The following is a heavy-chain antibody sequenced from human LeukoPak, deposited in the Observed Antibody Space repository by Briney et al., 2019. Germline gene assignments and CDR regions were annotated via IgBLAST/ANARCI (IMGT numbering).Heavy chain of an antibody. J-gene: IGHJ4*02. CDR2: IYYSGTT. V-gene: IGHV4-59*08. CDR1: GGSISSYY. CDR3: ARAVSGRFDY. D-gene: IGHD6-19*01. Sequence: SETLSLTCTVSGGSISSYYWSWIRQPPGKGLEWIGYIYYSGTTNYNPSLKSRVTISVDTSKNQFSLKLSSVTAADTAIYYCARAVSGRFDYWGQGTLVTVSS.